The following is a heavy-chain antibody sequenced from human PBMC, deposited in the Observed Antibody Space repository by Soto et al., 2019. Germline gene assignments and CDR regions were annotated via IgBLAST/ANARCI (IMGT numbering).Heavy chain of an antibody. Sequence: EVQLVESGGGLVQPGRSLRLSCAASGFSFDEYGMHWVRQAPGKGLEWVSGISWNSGTIGYADSVKGRFSISRDNAKKSLYLQMNSLRVEDRALYYCAKSKGGTANGMDVWGQGTTVIVSS. CDR1: GFSFDEYG. J-gene: IGHJ6*02. CDR3: AKSKGGTANGMDV. V-gene: IGHV3-9*01. CDR2: ISWNSGTI. D-gene: IGHD2-21*02.